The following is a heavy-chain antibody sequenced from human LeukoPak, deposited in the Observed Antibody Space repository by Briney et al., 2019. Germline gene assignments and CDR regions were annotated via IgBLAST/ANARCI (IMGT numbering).Heavy chain of an antibody. CDR2: ISAYNGNT. Sequence: ASVKVSCKASGYTFTSYGISWVRQAPGQGLEWMGWISAYNGNTNYAQKLHGRVTMTTDTSTSTAYMELRSLRSDDTAVYYCARSLGYYDSSGYAFDIWGQGTMVTVSS. V-gene: IGHV1-18*01. CDR3: ARSLGYYDSSGYAFDI. D-gene: IGHD3-22*01. J-gene: IGHJ3*02. CDR1: GYTFTSYG.